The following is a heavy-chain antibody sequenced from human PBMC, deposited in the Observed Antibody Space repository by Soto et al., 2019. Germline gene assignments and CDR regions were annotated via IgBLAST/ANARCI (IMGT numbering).Heavy chain of an antibody. CDR2: ISSSSTYI. J-gene: IGHJ4*02. CDR3: ATGERNWDYYFDY. Sequence: EVQLVESGGGLVKPGGSLRLSCAASGFTFSSYSMNWVRQAPGKGLEWVSSISSSSTYIYYADSVKGRFTISRDNAKNSLSLQMKSLRADDTAVYYCATGERNWDYYFDYWGQGTLVTVSS. D-gene: IGHD1-7*01. CDR1: GFTFSSYS. V-gene: IGHV3-21*01.